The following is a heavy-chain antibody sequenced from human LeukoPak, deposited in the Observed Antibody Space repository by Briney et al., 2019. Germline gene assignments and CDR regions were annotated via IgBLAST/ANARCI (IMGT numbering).Heavy chain of an antibody. V-gene: IGHV3-74*01. Sequence: GGSLRLSCAASGFTLSSYWMHWVRQAPGKGLVWVSRINSDGSSTNYADSVKGRFTISRDNAKNTLYLQMNSLRAEDTAVYYCARGKSIVVVAPMDVWGKGTTVTISS. CDR2: INSDGSST. D-gene: IGHD2-2*01. J-gene: IGHJ6*03. CDR3: ARGKSIVVVAPMDV. CDR1: GFTLSSYW.